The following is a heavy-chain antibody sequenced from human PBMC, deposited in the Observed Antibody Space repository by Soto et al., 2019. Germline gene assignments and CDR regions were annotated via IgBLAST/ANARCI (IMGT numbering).Heavy chain of an antibody. D-gene: IGHD3-3*01. CDR2: ISAYNGNT. J-gene: IGHJ6*02. CDR3: AREGNYVFWRVYCSPWGYSGMAV. Sequence: QVQLVQSGAEVKKPGASVKVSCKASGYTFTSYGISWVRQAPGQGLEWMGWISAYNGNTNYAQKLQGRVTMTTDTPTSKANREVGSRRCDDTAVYYCAREGNYVFWRVYCSPWGYSGMAVWGQGTPVPVSS. V-gene: IGHV1-18*04. CDR1: GYTFTSYG.